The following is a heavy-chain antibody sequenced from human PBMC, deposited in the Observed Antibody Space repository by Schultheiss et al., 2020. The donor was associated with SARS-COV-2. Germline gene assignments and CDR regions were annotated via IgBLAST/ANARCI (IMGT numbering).Heavy chain of an antibody. CDR2: IIPIFGTA. CDR3: ATADVVPYYFEY. Sequence: SVKVSCKASGYTFTSYGISWVRQAPGQGLEWMGGIIPIFGTANYAQKFQGRVTMTTDTSTSTAYMELNSLRSEDTAVYYCATADVVPYYFEYWGQGTLVTVSS. J-gene: IGHJ4*02. CDR1: GYTFTSYG. D-gene: IGHD3-16*02. V-gene: IGHV1-69*05.